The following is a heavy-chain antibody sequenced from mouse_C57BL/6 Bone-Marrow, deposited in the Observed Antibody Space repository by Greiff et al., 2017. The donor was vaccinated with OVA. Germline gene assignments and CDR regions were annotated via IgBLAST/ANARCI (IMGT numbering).Heavy chain of an antibody. CDR1: GFTFSSYA. CDR3: ARDNYDFDY. D-gene: IGHD1-1*02. Sequence: EVKVEESGGGLVKPGGSLKLSCAASGFTFSSYAMSWVRQTPEKRLEWVATISDGGSYTYYPDNVKGRFTISRDNAKNNLYLQMSHLKSEDTAMYYCARDNYDFDYWGQGTTLTVSS. J-gene: IGHJ2*01. CDR2: ISDGGSYT. V-gene: IGHV5-4*01.